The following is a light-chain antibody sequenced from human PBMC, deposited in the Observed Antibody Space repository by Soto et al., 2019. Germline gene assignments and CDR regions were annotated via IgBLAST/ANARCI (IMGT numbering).Light chain of an antibody. CDR3: QQYGSSPET. CDR1: QSVSSK. Sequence: EIVMTQSPATLSLSPGQRATLSCRASQSVSSKLAWYQQRPGQAPRLLIYGASSRATGIPDRFSGSGSGTEFTLTVSRLEPEDFAVYYCQQYGSSPETFGQGTKVDIK. J-gene: IGKJ1*01. V-gene: IGKV3-20*01. CDR2: GAS.